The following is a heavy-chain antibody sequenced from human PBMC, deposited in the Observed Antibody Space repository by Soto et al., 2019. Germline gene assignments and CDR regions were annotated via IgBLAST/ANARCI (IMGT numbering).Heavy chain of an antibody. D-gene: IGHD5-18*01. V-gene: IGHV4-59*02. Sequence: SETLSLTCTVSSDSVRNYYWSWIRQPPGMRPEWVGYISYSGSTNYNPSLRGRVTISAGTSKSQFFLKLSPVTAADTAVYYCARVKGGYTYGMSCDSWGQGLLVTVSS. CDR3: ARVKGGYTYGMSCDS. J-gene: IGHJ4*02. CDR1: SDSVRNYY. CDR2: ISYSGST.